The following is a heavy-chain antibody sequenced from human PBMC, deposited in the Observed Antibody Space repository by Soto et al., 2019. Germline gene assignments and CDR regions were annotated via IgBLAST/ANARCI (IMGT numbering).Heavy chain of an antibody. D-gene: IGHD3-10*01. V-gene: IGHV3-66*01. CDR1: GCTVSSNY. Sequence: PGGSLRLSCAASGCTVSSNYMSWVRQAPGKGLEWVSVIYSGGSTYYADSVKGRFTISRDNSKNTLYLQMNSLRAEDTAVYYCARETYYYGSGYYYYYMDVWGKGTTVTVSS. J-gene: IGHJ6*03. CDR2: IYSGGST. CDR3: ARETYYYGSGYYYYYMDV.